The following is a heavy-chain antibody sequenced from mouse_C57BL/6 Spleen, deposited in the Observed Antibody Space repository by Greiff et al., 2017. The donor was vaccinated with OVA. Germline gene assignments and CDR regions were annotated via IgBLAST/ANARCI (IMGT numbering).Heavy chain of an antibody. V-gene: IGHV5-17*01. Sequence: EVMLVESGGGLVKPGGSLKLSCAASGFTFSDYGMHWVRQAPEKGLEWVAYISSGSSTIYYADTVKGRFTISRDNAKDTLFLQMTSLRSEDTAMDYCAREGNSQAWFAYWGQGTLVTVAA. D-gene: IGHD2-1*01. J-gene: IGHJ3*01. CDR1: GFTFSDYG. CDR2: ISSGSSTI. CDR3: AREGNSQAWFAY.